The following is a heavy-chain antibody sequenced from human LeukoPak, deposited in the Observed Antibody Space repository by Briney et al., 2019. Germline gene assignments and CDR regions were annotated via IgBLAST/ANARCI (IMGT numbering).Heavy chain of an antibody. V-gene: IGHV3-23*01. Sequence: GGSLRLSCAASGFIFNSYGMSWVRQAPGKGLEGVSRISGSGGSTYYADSVKGRFTMSRDNSKSTLYLQMNSLRAEDTAIYYCAKSRRAFDIWGQGTMVTVSS. CDR3: AKSRRAFDI. J-gene: IGHJ3*02. CDR2: ISGSGGST. CDR1: GFIFNSYG.